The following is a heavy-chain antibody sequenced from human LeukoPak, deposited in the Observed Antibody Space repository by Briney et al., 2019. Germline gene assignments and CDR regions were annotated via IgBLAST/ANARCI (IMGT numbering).Heavy chain of an antibody. V-gene: IGHV3-23*01. CDR3: AKDRGFWSGYYSVLDY. CDR2: ISGSGGST. Sequence: GGSLRFSCAASGFTFSSYAMSWVRQAPGKGLEWVSAISGSGGSTYYADSVKGRFTISRDNSKNTLYLQMNSLRAEDTAVYYCAKDRGFWSGYYSVLDYWGQGTLVTVSS. CDR1: GFTFSSYA. J-gene: IGHJ4*02. D-gene: IGHD3-3*01.